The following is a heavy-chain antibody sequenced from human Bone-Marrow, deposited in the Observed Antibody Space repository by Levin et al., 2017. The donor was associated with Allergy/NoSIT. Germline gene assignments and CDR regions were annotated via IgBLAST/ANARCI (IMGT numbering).Heavy chain of an antibody. CDR2: IYPGDSDT. J-gene: IGHJ4*02. D-gene: IGHD4-23*01. V-gene: IGHV5-51*01. CDR1: GYNFSTYW. CDR3: ARQLMTAVVTPFDY. Sequence: GEFLKISCQSSGYNFSTYWIGWVRQMPGKGLEWMGIIYPGDSDTRYSPSFQGQVTISADKSISTAYLQWSSLKASDTARYYCARQLMTAVVTPFDYWGQGTLVTVSS.